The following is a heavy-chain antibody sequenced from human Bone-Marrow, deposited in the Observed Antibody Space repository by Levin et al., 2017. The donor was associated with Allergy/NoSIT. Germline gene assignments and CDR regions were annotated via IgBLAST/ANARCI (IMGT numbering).Heavy chain of an antibody. J-gene: IGHJ4*02. Sequence: GESLKISCKASGYTFTDYGISWVQQAPGQGLEWMGWINVNNGHTNYIQKFQGRVTMTTDTSTSTAYMELRSLRSDDTAIYYCARGFDSWGQGTLVTVSS. CDR1: GYTFTDYG. V-gene: IGHV1-18*01. CDR3: ARGFDS. CDR2: INVNNGHT.